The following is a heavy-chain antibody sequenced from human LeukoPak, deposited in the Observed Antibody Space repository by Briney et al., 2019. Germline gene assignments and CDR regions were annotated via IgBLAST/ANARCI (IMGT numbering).Heavy chain of an antibody. D-gene: IGHD6-19*01. J-gene: IGHJ4*02. V-gene: IGHV4-4*07. CDR3: ASGGMAGRWPLNY. Sequence: PSETLSLTCTVSGGSISSYYWSWIRQPAGKGLEWIGRIYTSGSTNYNPSLKSRVAMSVDTSKNYFSLNLTSVTAADTAVYYCASGGMAGRWPLNYWGRGTLVTVSS. CDR2: IYTSGST. CDR1: GGSISSYY.